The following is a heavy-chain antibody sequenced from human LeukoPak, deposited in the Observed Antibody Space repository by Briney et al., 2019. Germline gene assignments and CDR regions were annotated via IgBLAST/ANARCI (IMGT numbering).Heavy chain of an antibody. V-gene: IGHV5-51*01. D-gene: IGHD6-13*01. CDR1: GYKFTSYW. J-gene: IGHJ4*02. CDR2: IYPGDSDT. CDR3: ARLQSLGTAAGTIDY. Sequence: GESLQISCKGSGYKFTSYWIGWVRQMPGKGLEWMGIIYPGDSDTRYSPSFQGRVTISADESINTAYLQWSSLKASDTAMYYCARLQSLGTAAGTIDYWGQGTLVTVSS.